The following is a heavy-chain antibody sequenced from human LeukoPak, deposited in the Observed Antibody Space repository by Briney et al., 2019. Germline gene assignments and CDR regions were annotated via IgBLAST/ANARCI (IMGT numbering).Heavy chain of an antibody. CDR3: ARDISPGSNWFDP. Sequence: SETLSLTCTVSGGSISSGGYYWSWIRQHPGKGLEWIGYIYYSGSTYYNPSLKSRVTISVDTSKNQFSLKLSSVTAADTAVYYCARDISPGSNWFDPWGQGTLVTVFS. J-gene: IGHJ5*02. V-gene: IGHV4-31*03. CDR2: IYYSGST. CDR1: GGSISSGGYY. D-gene: IGHD3-10*01.